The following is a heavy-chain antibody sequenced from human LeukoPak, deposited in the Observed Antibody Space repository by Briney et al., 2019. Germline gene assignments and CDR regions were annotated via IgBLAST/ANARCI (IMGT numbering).Heavy chain of an antibody. Sequence: PSETLSLTCTVSGGSISSYYWSWIRQPAGKGLEWVGRIYTGGSTNYNPSLKSRVTMSVDTTTNQFSLKLSSVTAADTAVYYCARGDYGGNPGGYDYWGQGTLVTVSS. D-gene: IGHD4-23*01. V-gene: IGHV4-4*07. CDR1: GGSISSYY. J-gene: IGHJ4*02. CDR2: IYTGGST. CDR3: ARGDYGGNPGGYDY.